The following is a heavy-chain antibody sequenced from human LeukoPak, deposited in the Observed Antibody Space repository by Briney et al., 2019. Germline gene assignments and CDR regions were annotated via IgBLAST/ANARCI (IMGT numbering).Heavy chain of an antibody. D-gene: IGHD2-15*01. CDR3: ARSALMRGDSHFDY. V-gene: IGHV1-45*02. CDR2: ITPFNGNT. J-gene: IGHJ4*02. CDR1: GGTFSSYA. Sequence: GASVKVSCKASGGTFSSYAISWVRQAPGQALEWMGWITPFNGNTNYAQKFQDRVTITRDRSMSTAYMELSSLRSEDTAMYYCARSALMRGDSHFDYWGQGTLVTVSS.